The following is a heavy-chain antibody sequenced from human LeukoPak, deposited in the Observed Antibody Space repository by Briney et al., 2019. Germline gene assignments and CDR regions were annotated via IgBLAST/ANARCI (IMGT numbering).Heavy chain of an antibody. CDR2: ISGSGGST. J-gene: IGHJ3*02. Sequence: PRGSLRLSCAACGFTFSRYAMSWVRQAPGKGLEWVSAISGSGGSTYHADSVKGRFTISRDNSKNTLYLQMNSLRAEDTAVYYCATLDGSGLTYDAFDIWGQGTMVTVSS. D-gene: IGHD3-10*01. V-gene: IGHV3-23*01. CDR3: ATLDGSGLTYDAFDI. CDR1: GFTFSRYA.